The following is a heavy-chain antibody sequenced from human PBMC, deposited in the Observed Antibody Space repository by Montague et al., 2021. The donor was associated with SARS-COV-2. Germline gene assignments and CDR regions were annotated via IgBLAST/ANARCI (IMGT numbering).Heavy chain of an antibody. Sequence: SETLSLTCAVYGGSFSGCYWSWIRQPPEKGLEWIGEINQSGRTNNNPSLKSRVIISVDTSKNQFSLKLSSVTAADTAVYYCARRGSSVWGVTVSAELDYWGQGILAIVSS. D-gene: IGHD3-10*01. CDR3: ARRGSSVWGVTVSAELDY. V-gene: IGHV4-34*01. CDR2: INQSGRT. CDR1: GGSFSGCY. J-gene: IGHJ4*02.